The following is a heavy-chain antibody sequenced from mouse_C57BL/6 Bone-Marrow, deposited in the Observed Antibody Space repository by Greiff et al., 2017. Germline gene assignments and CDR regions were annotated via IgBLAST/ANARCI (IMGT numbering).Heavy chain of an antibody. CDR3: ARPYDYGGGWYFDV. D-gene: IGHD2-4*01. J-gene: IGHJ1*03. CDR1: GIDFSRYW. V-gene: IGHV4-1*01. CDR2: INPDSSTI. Sequence: EVHLVESGGGLVQPGGSLKLSCAASGIDFSRYWMSWVRRAPGKGLEWIGEINPDSSTINYAPSLKDKFIISRDNAKNTLYLQMSKVRSEDTALYYCARPYDYGGGWYFDVWGTGTTVTVSS.